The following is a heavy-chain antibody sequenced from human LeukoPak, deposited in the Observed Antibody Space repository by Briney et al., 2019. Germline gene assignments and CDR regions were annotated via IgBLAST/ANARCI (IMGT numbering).Heavy chain of an antibody. CDR3: ARIPGYGRYYYYMDV. CDR2: IYYSGST. D-gene: IGHD5-18*01. CDR1: GGSISSSSYY. V-gene: IGHV4-39*01. Sequence: PSETLSLTCTVSGGSISSSSYYWGWIRQPPGKGLEWIGSIYYSGSTYYSPSLKSRVTISVDTSKNQFSLKLSSVTAADTAVYYCARIPGYGRYYYYMDVWGKGTTVTVSS. J-gene: IGHJ6*03.